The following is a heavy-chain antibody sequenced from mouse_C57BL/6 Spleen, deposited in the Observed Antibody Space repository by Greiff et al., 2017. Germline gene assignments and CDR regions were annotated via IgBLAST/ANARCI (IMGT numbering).Heavy chain of an antibody. Sequence: QVQLQQSGAELVKPGASVKISCKASGYAFSSYWMNWVKQRPGKGLEWIGQIYPGDGDTNYNGKFKGKATLTADKSSSTAYMQLSSLTSEDSAVYFCARGSSGYVYYYAMDYWGQGTSVTVSS. D-gene: IGHD3-2*02. V-gene: IGHV1-80*01. J-gene: IGHJ4*01. CDR1: GYAFSSYW. CDR3: ARGSSGYVYYYAMDY. CDR2: IYPGDGDT.